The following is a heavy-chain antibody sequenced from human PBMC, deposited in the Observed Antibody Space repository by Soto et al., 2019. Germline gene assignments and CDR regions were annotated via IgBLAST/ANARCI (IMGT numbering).Heavy chain of an antibody. D-gene: IGHD3-22*01. CDR3: AREGYYYDSRPKYGMDV. CDR1: GFTFSSYG. CDR2: IWYDGSNK. V-gene: IGHV3-33*01. J-gene: IGHJ6*02. Sequence: GGSLRLSCAASGFTFSSYGMHRVRQAPGKGLEWVAVIWYDGSNKYYADSVKGRFTISRDNSKNTLYLQMNSLRAEDTAVYYCAREGYYYDSRPKYGMDVWGQGT.